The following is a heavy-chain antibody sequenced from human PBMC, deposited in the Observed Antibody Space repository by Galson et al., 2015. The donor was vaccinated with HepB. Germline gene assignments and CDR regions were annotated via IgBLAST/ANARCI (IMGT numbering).Heavy chain of an antibody. CDR1: GDSVSNSSAA. CDR3: ARDEEIRNAFEY. D-gene: IGHD1-14*01. J-gene: IGHJ4*02. Sequence: CAISGDSVSNSSAAWNWIRQSPSRGLEWLGRTYYRSKWYNEYIVSVRSRITINPDTSKNQFSLQLNSVTPEDTAVYYCARDEEIRNAFEYWGQGALVTVSS. CDR2: TYYRSKWYN. V-gene: IGHV6-1*01.